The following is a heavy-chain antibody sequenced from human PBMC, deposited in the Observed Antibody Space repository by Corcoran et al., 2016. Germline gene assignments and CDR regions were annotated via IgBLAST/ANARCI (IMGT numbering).Heavy chain of an antibody. CDR1: GFTFGDYA. Sequence: EVQLVESGGGLVQPGRSLRLSCTASGFTFGDYAMSWFRQAPGKGLEWVGFIRSKAYGGKTEYAASVKGRFTISRDDSKSIAYLQMNSLKTEDTAVYYCTSKVAGWGYWGQGTLVTVSS. J-gene: IGHJ4*02. D-gene: IGHD6-19*01. V-gene: IGHV3-49*03. CDR3: TSKVAGWGY. CDR2: IRSKAYGGKT.